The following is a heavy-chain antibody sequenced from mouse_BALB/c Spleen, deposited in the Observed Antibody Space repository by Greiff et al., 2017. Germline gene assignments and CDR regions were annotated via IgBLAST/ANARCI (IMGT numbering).Heavy chain of an antibody. CDR3: AREPYYYGSSHYAMDY. CDR1: GFSLTSYG. D-gene: IGHD1-1*01. J-gene: IGHJ4*01. Sequence: VHLVESGPGLVAPSQSLSITCTVSGFSLTSYGVHWVRQPPGKGLEWLGVIWAGGSTNYNSALMSRLSISKDNSKSQVFLKMNSLQTDDTAMYYCAREPYYYGSSHYAMDYWGQGTSVTVSS. CDR2: IWAGGST. V-gene: IGHV2-9*02.